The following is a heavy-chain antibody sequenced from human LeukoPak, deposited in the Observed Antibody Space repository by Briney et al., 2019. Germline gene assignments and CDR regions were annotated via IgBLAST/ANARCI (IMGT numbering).Heavy chain of an antibody. CDR1: GFTFSSYW. CDR2: IKQDGSQK. CDR3: ARGGTTVTPKNFDY. V-gene: IGHV3-7*01. Sequence: GGSLRLSCVASGFTFSSYWMSWVRQAPGEGLEWGANIKQDGSQKYYADSVKGRFTMSRDNANHSLYLQMNSLRGEDTAVYYCARGGTTVTPKNFDYWGQGTLVTVSS. D-gene: IGHD4-17*01. J-gene: IGHJ4*02.